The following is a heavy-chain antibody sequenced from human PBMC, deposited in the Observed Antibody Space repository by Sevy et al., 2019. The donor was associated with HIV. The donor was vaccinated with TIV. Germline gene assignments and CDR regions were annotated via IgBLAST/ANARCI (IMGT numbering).Heavy chain of an antibody. V-gene: IGHV3-30*02. CDR3: ARGGDFLLAD. CDR1: GFTFSDYS. Sequence: GGSLRLSCAASGFTFSDYSMHWVRQAPGKGLEWVAFIRYDGTRKDYADSVKGRFTISRDNSKKTLFLQMNSLRAEDTAEYYCARGGDFLLADWGQGALVTVSS. D-gene: IGHD2-21*01. J-gene: IGHJ4*02. CDR2: IRYDGTRK.